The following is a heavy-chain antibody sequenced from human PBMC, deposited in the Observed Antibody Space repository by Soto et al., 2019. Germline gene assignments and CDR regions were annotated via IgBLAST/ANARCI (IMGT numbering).Heavy chain of an antibody. D-gene: IGHD3-3*01. CDR1: GFTFSSYG. J-gene: IGHJ4*02. CDR2: ISYDGSNK. Sequence: GGSLRLSCAASGFTFSSYGMHWVRQAPGKGLEWVAVISYDGSNKYYADSVKGRFTISRDNSKNTLYLQMNSLRAEDTAVYYCAKDWNYDFWSGPTTYYYFDYWGQGTLVTVSS. CDR3: AKDWNYDFWSGPTTYYYFDY. V-gene: IGHV3-30*18.